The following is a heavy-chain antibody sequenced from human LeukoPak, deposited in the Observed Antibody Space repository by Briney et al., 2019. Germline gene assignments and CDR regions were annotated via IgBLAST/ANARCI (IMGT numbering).Heavy chain of an antibody. V-gene: IGHV3-23*01. D-gene: IGHD3-16*01. J-gene: IGHJ4*02. CDR3: ATRGLGGGEGFAY. CDR1: GFTFSSYA. Sequence: GGSLRLSCAASGFTFSSYAMSWVRQAPGKGLEWVSAISGSGGSTYYADSVKGRFTISRDNSKNTLYLQMNSLRAEDTAVYYCATRGLGGGEGFAYWGQGTLVTVSS. CDR2: ISGSGGST.